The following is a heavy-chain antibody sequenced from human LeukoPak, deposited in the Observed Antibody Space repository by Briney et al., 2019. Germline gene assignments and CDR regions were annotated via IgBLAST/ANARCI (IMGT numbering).Heavy chain of an antibody. V-gene: IGHV3-21*01. D-gene: IGHD6-13*01. J-gene: IGHJ4*02. CDR1: GITFNSYT. Sequence: GGSLRLSCAASGITFNSYTMNWVRQAPGKGLEWVSSISSSSNYIYYADSVKGRFTISRDNAKNSVYLQMNSLRAEDTAVYYCARGLWYGLDYWGQGTLVTVSS. CDR2: ISSSSNYI. CDR3: ARGLWYGLDY.